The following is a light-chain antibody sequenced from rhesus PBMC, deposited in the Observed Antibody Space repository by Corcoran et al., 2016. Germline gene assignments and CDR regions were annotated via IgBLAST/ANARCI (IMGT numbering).Light chain of an antibody. J-gene: IGKJ4*01. CDR1: QDIHNN. CDR3: QQSYDTPFT. Sequence: DIQMTQSPSSLSASVGDRVTITCQASQDIHNNLAWYQQKPGKVPKLLIYAASTLQSGVPSRFSGSGSGTVFTLSHTCLQPEDFATYCCQQSYDTPFTFGGGTKVEIK. CDR2: AAS. V-gene: IGKV1S17*01.